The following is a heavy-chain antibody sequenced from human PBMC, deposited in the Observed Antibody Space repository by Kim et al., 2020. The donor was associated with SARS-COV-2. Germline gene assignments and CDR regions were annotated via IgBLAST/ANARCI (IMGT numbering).Heavy chain of an antibody. CDR1: GGSINNYY. CDR2: IYYTGTT. CDR3: ARQGSWHDY. D-gene: IGHD2-15*01. Sequence: ETLSLTCTVSGGSINNYYWSWIRQPPGKGLEWIGYIYYTGTTRYYPSLRSRVTISVDTSKNQFSLRLSSVTAADTAVYYCARQGSWHDYWGQGTLVTVSS. J-gene: IGHJ4*02. V-gene: IGHV4-59*08.